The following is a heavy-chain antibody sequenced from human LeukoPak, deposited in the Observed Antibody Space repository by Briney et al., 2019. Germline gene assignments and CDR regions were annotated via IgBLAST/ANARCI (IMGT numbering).Heavy chain of an antibody. D-gene: IGHD5-18*01. J-gene: IGHJ4*02. CDR1: GGSISSSSYY. CDR2: IYYSGST. Sequence: SETLSLTCTVSGGSISSSSYYWGWIRQPPGKGLEWIGSIYYSGSTYYNSSLKSRITISVDTSKNQFSLKLSSVTAADTAVYYCARLRGIQLWLGHYFDYWGQGTLVTVSS. CDR3: ARLRGIQLWLGHYFDY. V-gene: IGHV4-39*01.